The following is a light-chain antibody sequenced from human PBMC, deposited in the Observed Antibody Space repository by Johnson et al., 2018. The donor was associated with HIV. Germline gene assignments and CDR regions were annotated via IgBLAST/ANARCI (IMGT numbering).Light chain of an antibody. CDR1: NSNIGNNY. Sequence: QSVLTQPPSVSAAPGQKVTISCSGRNSNIGNNYVSWYQQLPGTAPKLLIYENNKRPSGIPDRFSASKSGTSATLDITGLQTEDEADYYCGTWDSSLSGGLYVFGTGTRVTVL. J-gene: IGLJ1*01. V-gene: IGLV1-51*02. CDR3: GTWDSSLSGGLYV. CDR2: ENN.